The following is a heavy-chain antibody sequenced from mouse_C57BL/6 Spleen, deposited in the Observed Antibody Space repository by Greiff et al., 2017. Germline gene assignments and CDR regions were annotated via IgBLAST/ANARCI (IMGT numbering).Heavy chain of an antibody. Sequence: QVQLQQSGAELVKPGASVKMSCKASGYTFTSYWMHWVKQRPIQGLEWIGNIDPSDSETHYNQKFKDKATLTVDKSSSTAYMQLSSLTSENSAVYYCERSLYYYGSSFYYAMDYWGQGTSVTVSS. CDR3: ERSLYYYGSSFYYAMDY. D-gene: IGHD1-1*01. J-gene: IGHJ4*01. V-gene: IGHV1-52*01. CDR1: GYTFTSYW. CDR2: IDPSDSET.